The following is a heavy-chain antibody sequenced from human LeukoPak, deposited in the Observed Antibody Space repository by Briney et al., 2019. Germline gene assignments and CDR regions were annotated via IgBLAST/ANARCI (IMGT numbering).Heavy chain of an antibody. Sequence: GGSLRPSCAASGFTFSNYWMSWVRQAPGKGLEGVANIKEDGSDKNYVDSVRGRFTISRDNAKNALYLQMNSLRAEDTAVYYCGREIPGGTTSLDCWGQGTVVTVSS. CDR3: GREIPGGTTSLDC. V-gene: IGHV3-7*04. D-gene: IGHD1-7*01. CDR1: GFTFSNYW. J-gene: IGHJ4*02. CDR2: IKEDGSDK.